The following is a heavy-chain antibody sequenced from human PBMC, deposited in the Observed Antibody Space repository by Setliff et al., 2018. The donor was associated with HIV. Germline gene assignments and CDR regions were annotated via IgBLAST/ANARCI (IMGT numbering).Heavy chain of an antibody. CDR1: GGSISTYY. Sequence: ETLSLTCTVSGGSISTYYWSWIRQAPGRGLGWIGYIYYIGNTNYNPSLKGRVTLSVDTSKNQLSLKLSSVTAADTAVYYCARGRSRYYYDGSGYYVDYWGQGTLVTVSS. CDR2: IYYIGNT. D-gene: IGHD3-22*01. J-gene: IGHJ4*02. CDR3: ARGRSRYYYDGSGYYVDY. V-gene: IGHV4-59*01.